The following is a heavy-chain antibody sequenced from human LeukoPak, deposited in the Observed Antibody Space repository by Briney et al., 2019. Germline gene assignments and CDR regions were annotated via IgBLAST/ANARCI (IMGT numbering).Heavy chain of an antibody. Sequence: GGPLRLSCGGSGFSFSDYYMSWIRQAPGKAVEGVSYISNDSVEKYYVDSVRGRFTISRDNAKKSMYLQMSGLRVEDTAVYYCARRDWVSGAVRAFDIWGQGTMVTVSS. CDR2: ISNDSVEK. CDR3: ARRDWVSGAVRAFDI. V-gene: IGHV3-11*04. D-gene: IGHD3-3*01. J-gene: IGHJ3*02. CDR1: GFSFSDYY.